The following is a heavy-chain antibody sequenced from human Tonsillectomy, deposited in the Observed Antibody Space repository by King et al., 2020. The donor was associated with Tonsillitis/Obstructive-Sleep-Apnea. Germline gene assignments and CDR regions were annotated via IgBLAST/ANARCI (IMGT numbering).Heavy chain of an antibody. J-gene: IGHJ4*02. CDR3: ARDTRRVVTGGY. CDR1: GFTFSSYE. D-gene: IGHD2-21*02. Sequence: QLVQSGGGLVQPGGSLRLSCAASGFTFSSYEMNWVRHAPGKGLEWVSYISSSGSTIYYADSVKGRFTISRDNAKNSLYLQMNSLRGEDTAVYYCARDTRRVVTGGYWGQGTLVTVSS. V-gene: IGHV3-48*03. CDR2: ISSSGSTI.